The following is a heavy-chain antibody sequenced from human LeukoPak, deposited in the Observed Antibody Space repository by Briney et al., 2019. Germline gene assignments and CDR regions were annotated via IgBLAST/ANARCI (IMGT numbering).Heavy chain of an antibody. CDR3: ARVDWSNAFDI. J-gene: IGHJ3*02. V-gene: IGHV4-34*01. D-gene: IGHD3-9*01. CDR2: ISHSGST. Sequence: SETLSLTCAVYGGSFSGYYWSWIRQPPGKGLEWIGEISHSGSTNYNPSLKSRVTISVDTSKNQFSLKLSSVTAADTAVYYCARVDWSNAFDIWGQGTMVTVSS. CDR1: GGSFSGYY.